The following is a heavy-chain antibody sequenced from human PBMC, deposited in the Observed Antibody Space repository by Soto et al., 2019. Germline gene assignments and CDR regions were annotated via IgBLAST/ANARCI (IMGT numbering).Heavy chain of an antibody. J-gene: IGHJ6*02. CDR1: AITFSRYG. CDR3: AKDSALEEYLARLSSGFFGLDV. V-gene: IGHV3-30*18. CDR2: ISFDGGDK. D-gene: IGHD3-10*01. Sequence: QVHLVESGGGVIQPGRSLRLSCSSSAITFSRYGMHWVRQAPGKGLEWVAVISFDGGDKWYSDSVKGRFTISRDNSKKTLLLKMNSLRPEDTAVYFCAKDSALEEYLARLSSGFFGLDVWGQGTTVTVSS.